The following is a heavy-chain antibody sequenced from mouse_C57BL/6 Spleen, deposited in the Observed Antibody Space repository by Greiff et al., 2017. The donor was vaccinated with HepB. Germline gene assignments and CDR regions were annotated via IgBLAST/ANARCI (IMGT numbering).Heavy chain of an antibody. CDR1: GFTFSDYG. V-gene: IGHV5-17*01. D-gene: IGHD1-1*01. Sequence: EVHLVESGGGLVKPGGSLKLSCAASGFTFSDYGMHWVRQAPEKGLEWVAYISSGSSTIYYADTVKGRFTISRDNAKNTLFLQMTSLRSEDTAMYYCARPFITTVGYFDYWGQGTTLTVSS. CDR3: ARPFITTVGYFDY. CDR2: ISSGSSTI. J-gene: IGHJ2*01.